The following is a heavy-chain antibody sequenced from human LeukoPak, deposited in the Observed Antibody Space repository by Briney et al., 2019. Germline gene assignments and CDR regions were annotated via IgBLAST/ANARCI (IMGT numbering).Heavy chain of an antibody. Sequence: GGSLRLSCAASGFSFSSYEMNWVRQARGKGLEWVSDISPSGSTKYYADSVKGRFTVSRDNAKNSLYLQMNSLRAGDTGVCYCTKLAVASADSWGQGTLVTVSS. V-gene: IGHV3-48*03. CDR1: GFSFSSYE. J-gene: IGHJ4*02. CDR3: TKLAVASADS. D-gene: IGHD6-19*01. CDR2: ISPSGSTK.